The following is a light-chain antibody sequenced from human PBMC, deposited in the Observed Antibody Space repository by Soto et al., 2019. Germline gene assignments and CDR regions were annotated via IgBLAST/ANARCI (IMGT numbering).Light chain of an antibody. Sequence: QSALTQPASVSGSPGQSITISCTGTSSDVGNYIFVSWYRQHPGKAPKLMIYDINNRPSGVSNRFSGSKSGNTASLTISGLQDEDEADYYCVSYTPSASYVFGTGTKLTVL. CDR1: SSDVGNYIF. CDR3: VSYTPSASYV. CDR2: DIN. V-gene: IGLV2-14*01. J-gene: IGLJ1*01.